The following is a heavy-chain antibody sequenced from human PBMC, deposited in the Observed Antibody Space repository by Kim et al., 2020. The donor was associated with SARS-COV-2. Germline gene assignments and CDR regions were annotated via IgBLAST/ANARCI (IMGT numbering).Heavy chain of an antibody. CDR2: GST. J-gene: IGHJ5*02. Sequence: GSTSYAQKFQGRVTMTRDTSTSTVYMELSSLRSEDTAVYYCARDWELLGPWGQGTLVTVSS. V-gene: IGHV1-46*01. CDR3: ARDWELLGP. D-gene: IGHD1-26*01.